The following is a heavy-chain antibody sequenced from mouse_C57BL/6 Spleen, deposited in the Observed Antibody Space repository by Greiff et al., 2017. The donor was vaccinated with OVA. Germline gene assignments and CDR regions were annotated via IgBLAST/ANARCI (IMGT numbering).Heavy chain of an antibody. CDR2: INPNNGGT. V-gene: IGHV1-18*01. CDR1: GYTFTDYN. D-gene: IGHD4-1*01. Sequence: EVQLQESGPELVKPGASVKIPCKASGYTFTDYNMDWVKQSHGKSLEWIGDINPNNGGTIYNQKFKGKATLTVDKSSSTAYMELRSLTSEDTAVYYCAREITGYYAMDYWGQGTSVTVSS. CDR3: AREITGYYAMDY. J-gene: IGHJ4*01.